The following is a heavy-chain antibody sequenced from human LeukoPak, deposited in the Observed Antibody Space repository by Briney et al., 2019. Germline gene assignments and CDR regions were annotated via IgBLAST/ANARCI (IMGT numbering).Heavy chain of an antibody. V-gene: IGHV4-34*01. CDR2: INHSGST. J-gene: IGHJ5*02. Sequence: SETLSLTCAVYGGSFSGYCWSWIRQPPGKGLEWIGEINHSGSTNYNPSLKSRVTISVDTSKNQFSLKLSSVTAADTAVYYCARAVGRILDGPWFDPWGQGTLVTVSS. D-gene: IGHD2-15*01. CDR3: ARAVGRILDGPWFDP. CDR1: GGSFSGYC.